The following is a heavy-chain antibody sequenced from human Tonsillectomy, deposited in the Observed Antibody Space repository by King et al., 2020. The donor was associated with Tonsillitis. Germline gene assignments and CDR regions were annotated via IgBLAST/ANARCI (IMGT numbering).Heavy chain of an antibody. J-gene: IGHJ4*02. Sequence: VQLVESGGGLVQPGGSLRLSCAASGFTFSSYAMSWFRQAPGKGLEWVSGISNSGGNTYYADSVKGRVTISRDNSKNTLYLQMNSLRAGDTAAYYCAKDGHSSGWYYFDYWGQGTLVTVSS. D-gene: IGHD6-19*01. CDR3: AKDGHSSGWYYFDY. CDR2: ISNSGGNT. CDR1: GFTFSSYA. V-gene: IGHV3-23*04.